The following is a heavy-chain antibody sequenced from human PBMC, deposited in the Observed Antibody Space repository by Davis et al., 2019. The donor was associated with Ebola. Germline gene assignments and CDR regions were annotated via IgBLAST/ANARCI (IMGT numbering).Heavy chain of an antibody. Sequence: MPSETLSLTCAVSGGSISSGIYSWNWIRQPPGKGLEWIGYIFHNGNAYYNPSLKSRVTIPVDTSKNQFSLKLTSVTAADTAVYYCTISTMIEVVDVYWGRGTLVTVSS. CDR2: IFHNGNA. J-gene: IGHJ2*01. CDR1: GGSISSGIYS. V-gene: IGHV4-30-2*01. D-gene: IGHD3-22*01. CDR3: TISTMIEVVDVY.